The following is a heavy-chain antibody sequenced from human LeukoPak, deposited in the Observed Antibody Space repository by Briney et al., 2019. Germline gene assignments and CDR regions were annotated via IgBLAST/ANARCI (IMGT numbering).Heavy chain of an antibody. V-gene: IGHV3-48*03. CDR2: ISSSGSTI. CDR1: GFTFSSYE. D-gene: IGHD4-11*01. CDR3: ARDQVKGMKYYYYMDV. Sequence: GGSLRLSCAASGFTFSSYEMNWVRQAPRKGLEWVSYISSSGSTIYYADSVKGRFTISRDNAKNSLYLQMNSLRAEDTAVYYCARDQVKGMKYYYYMDVWGKGTTVTVSS. J-gene: IGHJ6*03.